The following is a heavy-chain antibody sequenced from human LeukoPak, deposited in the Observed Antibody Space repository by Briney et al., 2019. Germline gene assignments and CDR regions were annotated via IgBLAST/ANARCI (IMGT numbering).Heavy chain of an antibody. CDR2: IYYSGST. CDR1: GGSISSYY. D-gene: IGHD3-10*01. Sequence: SETLSLTCTVSGGSISSYYWSWIRQPPGKGLEWIGYIYYSGSTNYKPSLKSRVTISVDTSKNQFSLKLSSVTAADTAVYYCARASTYYYGSGSMLFDYWGQGTLVTVSS. J-gene: IGHJ4*02. CDR3: ARASTYYYGSGSMLFDY. V-gene: IGHV4-59*12.